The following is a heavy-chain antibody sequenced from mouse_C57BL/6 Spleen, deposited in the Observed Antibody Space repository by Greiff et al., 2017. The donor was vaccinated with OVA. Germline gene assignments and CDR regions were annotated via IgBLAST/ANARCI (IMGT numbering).Heavy chain of an antibody. CDR3: ARWGGDVPFAY. Sequence: VKVVESGAELVKPGASVKMSCKASGYTFTTYPIEWMKQNHGKSLEWIGNFHPYNDDTKYNEKFKGKATLTVEKSSSTVYLELSRLTSDDSAVYYCARWGGDVPFAYWGQGTLVTVSA. CDR2: FHPYNDDT. CDR1: GYTFTTYP. V-gene: IGHV1-47*01. J-gene: IGHJ3*01. D-gene: IGHD3-3*01.